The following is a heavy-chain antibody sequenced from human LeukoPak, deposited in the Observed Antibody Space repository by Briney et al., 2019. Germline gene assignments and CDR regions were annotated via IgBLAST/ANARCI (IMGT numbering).Heavy chain of an antibody. CDR3: ASSGCTSCFYDY. V-gene: IGHV3-21*01. J-gene: IGHJ4*02. Sequence: GGSLRLSCAASEFIFSIYSMNWVRQAPGKGLEWVSSISHSGNYIKYADSLKGRITISRDNAKNSLYLQMNSLRAEDTAVYYCASSGCTSCFYDYRGQGTLVTVSS. D-gene: IGHD2-2*01. CDR2: ISHSGNYI. CDR1: EFIFSIYS.